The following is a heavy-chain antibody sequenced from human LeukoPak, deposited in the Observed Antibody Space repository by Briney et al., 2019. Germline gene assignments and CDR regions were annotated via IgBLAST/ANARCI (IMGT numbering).Heavy chain of an antibody. CDR2: IWHDGINK. D-gene: IGHD3-10*01. J-gene: IGHJ5*02. V-gene: IGHV3-30*02. Sequence: PGGSLRLSCAVSGFTFSSYGMHWVRQAPGKGLEWVAFIWHDGINKYYADSVKGRFTISRDSSRNTLYLQMNSLRAEDTAVYYCAKDLMRDRWFGESWGQGTLVTVSS. CDR3: AKDLMRDRWFGES. CDR1: GFTFSSYG.